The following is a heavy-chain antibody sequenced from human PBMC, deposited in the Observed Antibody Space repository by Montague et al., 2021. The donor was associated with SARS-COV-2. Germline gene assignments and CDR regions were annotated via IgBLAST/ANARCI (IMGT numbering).Heavy chain of an antibody. D-gene: IGHD6-19*01. V-gene: IGHV4-59*08. Sequence: SETLSLTCTVSGGSIASHYWNWIRQSPGKRPEWIGYIYYNGDTRYNPSLQSRVTISIDTSENQFSLRLNSVTAADTAVYFCARGWAFDAWGQGSLVTVSS. CDR1: GGSIASHY. J-gene: IGHJ3*01. CDR2: IYYNGDT. CDR3: ARGWAFDA.